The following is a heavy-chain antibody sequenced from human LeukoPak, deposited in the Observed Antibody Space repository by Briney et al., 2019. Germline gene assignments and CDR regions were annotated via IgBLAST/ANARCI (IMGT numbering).Heavy chain of an antibody. Sequence: PGRSLRLSCIASGFTFGDYAMSWFRQAPGKGLEWVGLIRSKTYGGTTEYAASVKGRFTISRDDSKSIAYLQMSSLKTEDTAVYYCTRVGAHGDYSDYWGQGTLVTVSS. CDR2: IRSKTYGGTT. CDR1: GFTFGDYA. CDR3: TRVGAHGDYSDY. J-gene: IGHJ4*02. D-gene: IGHD3-16*01. V-gene: IGHV3-49*03.